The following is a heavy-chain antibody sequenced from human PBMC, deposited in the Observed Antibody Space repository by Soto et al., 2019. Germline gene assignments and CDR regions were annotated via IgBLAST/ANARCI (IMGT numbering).Heavy chain of an antibody. CDR1: GFTFSSYS. D-gene: IGHD1-1*01. J-gene: IGHJ4*02. CDR2: ISSSGNYT. CDR3: ANPIPKTGTTFGF. V-gene: IGHV3-21*04. Sequence: GGSLRLSCAASGFTFSSYSMNWVRQAPGKGLEWVSSISSSGNYTFYADSMKGRFTISRDNSKDTLYLQINSLRAEDTAVYYCANPIPKTGTTFGFWGQGTLVTVSS.